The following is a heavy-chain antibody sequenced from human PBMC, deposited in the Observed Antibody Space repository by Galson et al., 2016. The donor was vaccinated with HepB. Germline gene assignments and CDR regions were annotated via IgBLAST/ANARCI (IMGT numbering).Heavy chain of an antibody. V-gene: IGHV3-30*18. Sequence: SLRLSCAASGLTFSSYGMHWVRQAPGKGLEWVAVILYDGSNKYYADSVKGRFTISRDNSKNTLYLQMNSLRAEDTAAYYCAKDRNRYDFYSMYVWGQGTTVTVSS. CDR2: ILYDGSNK. J-gene: IGHJ6*02. CDR3: AKDRNRYDFYSMYV. D-gene: IGHD5-12*01. CDR1: GLTFSSYG.